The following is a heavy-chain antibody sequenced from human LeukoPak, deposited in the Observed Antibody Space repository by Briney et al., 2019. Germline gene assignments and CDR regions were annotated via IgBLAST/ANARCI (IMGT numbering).Heavy chain of an antibody. CDR2: IGSGGDTT. CDR1: GFTFSSYA. Sequence: PGGSLRLSCAASGFTFSSYAMSWVRQAPGKGLEWVSTIGSGGDTTDYADSVKGRLTISRDNSKNTLYLQMNTLGAEDTALYYCAKGLISGVAGLTPLFDNWGQGTLVTVSS. CDR3: AKGLISGVAGLTPLFDN. J-gene: IGHJ4*02. V-gene: IGHV3-23*01. D-gene: IGHD2-15*01.